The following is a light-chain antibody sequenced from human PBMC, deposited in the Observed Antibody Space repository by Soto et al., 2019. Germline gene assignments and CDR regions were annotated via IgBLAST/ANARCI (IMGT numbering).Light chain of an antibody. Sequence: QSVLTQPASVSGSPGQSITISCTGTSSDVGGYNYVSWYQQHPGTAPKLMIYEVINRPSGVSNRFSGSKSGNTASLTISGLQAEDEADYYCSSYTSSDTVLFGGGTKLTVL. CDR2: EVI. V-gene: IGLV2-14*01. J-gene: IGLJ2*01. CDR1: SSDVGGYNY. CDR3: SSYTSSDTVL.